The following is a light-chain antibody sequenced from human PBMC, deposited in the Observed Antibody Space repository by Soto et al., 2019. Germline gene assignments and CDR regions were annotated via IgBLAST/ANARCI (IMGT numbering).Light chain of an antibody. Sequence: QSALTQPASVSGSPGQSITISCTGTISDVGGHNYVSWYQQHPGKAPKLMIYEVSYRPSGVSSRFSGSKSGNTASLTISGRQADDEAAYYCSSRTSSSTHYVFGTGTKLTVL. J-gene: IGLJ1*01. CDR3: SSRTSSSTHYV. CDR1: ISDVGGHNY. V-gene: IGLV2-14*01. CDR2: EVS.